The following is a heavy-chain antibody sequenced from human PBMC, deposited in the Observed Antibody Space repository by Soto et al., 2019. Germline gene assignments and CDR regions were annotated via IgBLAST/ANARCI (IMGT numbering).Heavy chain of an antibody. Sequence: EVQLLESGGGLVQPGGSLRLSCAASGFTFSSYAMSWVRQAPGKGLEWVSVFNSSGGXTXYADSVKGRFTISRDNSKXXXXXXXXXXXXXXXXXXXXXXXXXXXXXXYDYWGQGTLVTVSS. CDR2: FNSSGGXT. V-gene: IGHV3-23*01. CDR1: GFTFSSYA. CDR3: XXXXXXXXXXYDY. J-gene: IGHJ4*02.